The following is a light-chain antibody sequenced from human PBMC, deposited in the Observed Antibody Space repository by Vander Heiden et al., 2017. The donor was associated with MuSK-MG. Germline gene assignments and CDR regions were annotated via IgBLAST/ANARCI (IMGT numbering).Light chain of an antibody. Sequence: SYELTQPPSVSVSPGQTATITGSGDKLGDKYASWYQDTKRPSGIPDRFSGSNSGTTATLTISGTQAMDEAYYHCQEWNISTVVFGGGTKLTVL. CDR2: DT. CDR1: KLGDKY. CDR3: QEWNISTVV. V-gene: IGLV3-1*01. J-gene: IGLJ3*02.